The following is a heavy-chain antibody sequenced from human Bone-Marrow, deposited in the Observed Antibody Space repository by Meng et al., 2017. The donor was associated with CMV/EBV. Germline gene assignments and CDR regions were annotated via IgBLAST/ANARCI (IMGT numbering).Heavy chain of an antibody. CDR1: SYS. J-gene: IGHJ2*01. CDR3: ARDQAYCGGDCYPLYWYFDL. Sequence: SYSMNGVRQAPGKGLEWVSSISSSSSYIYYADSVKGRFTISRDNAKNSLYLQMNSLRAEDTAVYYCARDQAYCGGDCYPLYWYFDLWGRGTLVTVSS. V-gene: IGHV3-21*01. CDR2: ISSSSSYI. D-gene: IGHD2-21*01.